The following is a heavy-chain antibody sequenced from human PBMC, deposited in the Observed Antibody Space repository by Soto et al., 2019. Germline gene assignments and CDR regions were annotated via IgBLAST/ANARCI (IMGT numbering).Heavy chain of an antibody. CDR3: ARRKERSGPNYFDY. J-gene: IGHJ4*02. V-gene: IGHV1-8*01. D-gene: IGHD6-25*01. CDR1: GYTFTTYD. Sequence: QVQLVQSGAEVKRPGASLKVSCQASGYTFTTYDINXXXXXXXQGLEWMGWMNPYTGKAGYAQKFQGRVTMTRDNSISTAYMELSSLRSEDTAVYYCARRKERSGPNYFDYWGLGTLVTVSS. CDR2: MNPYTGKA.